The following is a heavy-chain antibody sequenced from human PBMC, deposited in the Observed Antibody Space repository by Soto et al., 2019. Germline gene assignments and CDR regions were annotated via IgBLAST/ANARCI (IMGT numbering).Heavy chain of an antibody. CDR1: GFTFSSYG. J-gene: IGHJ6*03. CDR2: IWYDGSNK. V-gene: IGHV3-33*01. D-gene: IGHD3-9*01. Sequence: ESGGGVVQPGRSLRLSCAASGFTFSSYGMHWVRQAPGKGLEWVAVIWYDGSNKYYADSVKGRFTISRDNSKNTLYLQMNSLRAEDTAVYYCARDRRGRYFDWLPYYMDVWGKGTTVTVSS. CDR3: ARDRRGRYFDWLPYYMDV.